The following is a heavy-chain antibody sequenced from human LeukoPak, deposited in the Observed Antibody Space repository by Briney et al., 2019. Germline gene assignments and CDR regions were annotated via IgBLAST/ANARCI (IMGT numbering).Heavy chain of an antibody. CDR3: ARDLGGYSGYNPGVFDY. V-gene: IGHV4-59*01. CDR2: IYYSGST. CDR1: GGSLSSYY. D-gene: IGHD5-12*01. J-gene: IGHJ4*02. Sequence: SETLSLTCTVSGGSLSSYYWSWIRQPPGKGLEWIGYIYYSGSTNYNPSLKSRVTISVDTSKNQFSLKLSSVTAADTAVYYCARDLGGYSGYNPGVFDYWGQGTLVTVSS.